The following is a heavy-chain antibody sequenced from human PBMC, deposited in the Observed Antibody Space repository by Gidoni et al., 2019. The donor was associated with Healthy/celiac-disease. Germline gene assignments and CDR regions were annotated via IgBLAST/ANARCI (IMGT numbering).Heavy chain of an antibody. D-gene: IGHD2-15*01. CDR3: ARDGHGYCSGGSCYSRDY. CDR1: GFTFSSYW. Sequence: EVQLVESGGGLVQPGGSLRLSCAASGFTFSSYWMHWVRQAPGKGLVWVSRINSDGSSTSYADSVKGRFTISRDNAKNTLYLQMNSLRAEDTAVYYCARDGHGYCSGGSCYSRDYWGQGTLVTVSS. J-gene: IGHJ4*02. CDR2: INSDGSST. V-gene: IGHV3-74*01.